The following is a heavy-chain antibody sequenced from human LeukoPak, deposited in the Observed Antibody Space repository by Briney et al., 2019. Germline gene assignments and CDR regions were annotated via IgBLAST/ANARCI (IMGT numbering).Heavy chain of an antibody. CDR3: ATATVRSNPHYYYGMDV. CDR2: INPNSGGT. CDR1: GYTFTGYY. V-gene: IGHV1-2*02. D-gene: IGHD4-11*01. J-gene: IGHJ6*02. Sequence: GASVKVSCKASGYTFTGYYMHWVRQAPGQGLGWMGWINPNSGGTNYAQKFQGRVTMTRDTSISTAYMGLSRLRSDDTAVYYCATATVRSNPHYYYGMDVWGQGTTVTVSS.